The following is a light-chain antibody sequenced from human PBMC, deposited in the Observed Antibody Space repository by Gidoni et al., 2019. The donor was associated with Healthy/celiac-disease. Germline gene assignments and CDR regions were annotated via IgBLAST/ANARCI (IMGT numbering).Light chain of an antibody. V-gene: IGKV3-11*01. Sequence: IVLTHSPATLSLSPGERATLSYRASQSVRSYLAWYHQKPGQAPRLLIYDASNRATGIPARFSDSGSGTDFTLTISSLEPEDFAVYYCQQRSNWPRYTFGQGTKLEIK. CDR3: QQRSNWPRYT. J-gene: IGKJ2*01. CDR1: QSVRSY. CDR2: DAS.